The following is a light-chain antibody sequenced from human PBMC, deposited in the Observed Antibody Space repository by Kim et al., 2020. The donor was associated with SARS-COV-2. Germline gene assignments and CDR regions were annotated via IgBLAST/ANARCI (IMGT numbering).Light chain of an antibody. V-gene: IGLV4-69*01. CDR2: LNSDGGR. CDR1: SGHSSYA. Sequence: TVELACTLSSGHSSYAIACHQQQPEKGPRYLMKLNSDGGRSKGAGIPARFSGSSSGAERYLTSSSLQSEDEADYYCQTWGTGIRVFGGGTQLTVL. CDR3: QTWGTGIRV. J-gene: IGLJ3*02.